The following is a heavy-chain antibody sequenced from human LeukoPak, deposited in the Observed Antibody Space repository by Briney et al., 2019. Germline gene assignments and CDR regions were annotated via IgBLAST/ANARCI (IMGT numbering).Heavy chain of an antibody. CDR3: VTRYYDS. CDR2: TYYRSNWYH. CDR1: GDSVSSNRAA. Sequence: SQTLSLTCAISGDSVSSNRAAWHWIRQSPSRGLEWLGRTYYRSNWYHDYAVAVKSRKSINPDTSKNQFSLQLNSVTPDDTAVYYCVTRYYDSWGQGTLVIVSS. V-gene: IGHV6-1*01. J-gene: IGHJ4*02.